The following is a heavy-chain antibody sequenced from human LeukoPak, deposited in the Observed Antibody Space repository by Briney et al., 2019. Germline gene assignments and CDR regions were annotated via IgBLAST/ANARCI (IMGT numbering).Heavy chain of an antibody. V-gene: IGHV4-4*07. CDR2: IYTSGST. CDR1: GGSISSYY. D-gene: IGHD3-16*01. Sequence: SETLSLTCTVSGGSISSYYWSWIRQPAGKGLEWIGRIYTSGSTNYNPSLKSRVTMSVDTSKNQFSLKLSSVTAADTAVYYCARGPYYSTFGFRYCYGMDVWGQGTTVTVSS. J-gene: IGHJ6*02. CDR3: ARGPYYSTFGFRYCYGMDV.